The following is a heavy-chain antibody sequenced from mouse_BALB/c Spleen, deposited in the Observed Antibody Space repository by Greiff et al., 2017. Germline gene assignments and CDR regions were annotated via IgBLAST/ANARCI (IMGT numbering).Heavy chain of an antibody. Sequence: VQLQQSGPGLVAPSQSLSITCTVSGFSLTSYGVHWVRQPPGKGLEWLGVIWAGGSTNYNSALMSRLSISKDNSKSQVFLKMNSRQTDDTAMYYCARVYDGYPAWFAYWGQGTLVTVSA. CDR3: ARVYDGYPAWFAY. V-gene: IGHV2-9*02. CDR1: GFSLTSYG. J-gene: IGHJ3*01. CDR2: IWAGGST. D-gene: IGHD2-3*01.